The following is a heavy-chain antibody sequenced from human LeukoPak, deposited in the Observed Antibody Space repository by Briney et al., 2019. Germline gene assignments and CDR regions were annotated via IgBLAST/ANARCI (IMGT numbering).Heavy chain of an antibody. J-gene: IGHJ4*02. V-gene: IGHV3-23*01. CDR1: GFTFDSHS. D-gene: IGHD2-15*01. CDR2: LSAGGTTE. CDR3: ARVYCSGETCYAYFDY. Sequence: GSLRLSCAASGFTFDSHSMTWVRQGPGRGLEWVSSLSAGGTTEYNSNSVKGRFTISRDNSKNTLYLQMNSLRAEDTAVYYCARVYCSGETCYAYFDYWGQGTLVTVSS.